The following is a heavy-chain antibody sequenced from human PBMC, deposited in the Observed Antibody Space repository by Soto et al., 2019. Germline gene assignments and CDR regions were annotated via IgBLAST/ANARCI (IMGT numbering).Heavy chain of an antibody. V-gene: IGHV3-23*01. CDR3: AKVTSDDYVWGSYRYFDY. Sequence: GGSLRLSCAASGFTFSSYAMSWVRQAPGKGLEWVSAISGGGGSTYYADSVKGRFTISRDNSKNTLYLQMISLRAEDTAVYYCAKVTSDDYVWGSYRYFDYWGQGTQVTVSS. CDR2: ISGGGGST. CDR1: GFTFSSYA. D-gene: IGHD3-16*02. J-gene: IGHJ4*02.